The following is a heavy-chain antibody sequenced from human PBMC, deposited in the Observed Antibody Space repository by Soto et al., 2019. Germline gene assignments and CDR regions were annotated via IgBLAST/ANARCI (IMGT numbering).Heavy chain of an antibody. V-gene: IGHV4-39*01. Sequence: QLQLQESGPGLVKPSETLSLTCTVSGGSISSSTYYWGWIRQPPGKGLEWIGSISDSGNTYYNPSLKSRVTISVDTSKNQFSLKLRSVTAADTAVYYCARHVTEVDIAVVVAATLYFDYWGQGTLVTVSS. CDR3: ARHVTEVDIAVVVAATLYFDY. CDR2: ISDSGNT. J-gene: IGHJ4*02. CDR1: GGSISSSTYY. D-gene: IGHD2-15*01.